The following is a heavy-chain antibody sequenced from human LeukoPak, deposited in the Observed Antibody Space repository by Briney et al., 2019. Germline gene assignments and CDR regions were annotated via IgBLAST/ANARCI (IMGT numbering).Heavy chain of an antibody. D-gene: IGHD6-19*01. CDR3: AREGEAGIDAFDI. CDR2: IYYSGST. J-gene: IGHJ3*02. CDR1: GGSFSGYY. Sequence: SSETLSLTCAVYGGSFSGYYWSWIRQPPGKGLEWIGYIYYSGSTNYNPSLKSRVTISLDTSKNQFSLKLSSVTAADTAVYYWAREGEAGIDAFDIWGQGTMVTVSS. V-gene: IGHV4-59*01.